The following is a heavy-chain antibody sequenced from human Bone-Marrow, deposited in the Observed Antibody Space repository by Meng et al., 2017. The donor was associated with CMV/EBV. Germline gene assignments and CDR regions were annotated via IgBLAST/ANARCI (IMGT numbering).Heavy chain of an antibody. CDR3: VKASGLYYGSGTFDYVDS. CDR1: GFIFDDYA. D-gene: IGHD3-10*01. Sequence: SLKISCAASGFIFDDYALHWVRLVPGKGLEWVSGISWNSNSIAYVDSVKGRFTISRDNAKNSLHLQMNSLRPEDTALYYCVKASGLYYGSGTFDYVDSWGQGTLVTVSS. J-gene: IGHJ4*02. V-gene: IGHV3-9*01. CDR2: ISWNSNSI.